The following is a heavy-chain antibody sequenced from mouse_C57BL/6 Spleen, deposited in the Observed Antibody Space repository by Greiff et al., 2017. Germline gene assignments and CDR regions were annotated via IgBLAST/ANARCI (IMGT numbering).Heavy chain of an antibody. V-gene: IGHV14-4*01. CDR3: TTSYGYDIIDY. Sequence: VQLQQSGAELVRPGASVKLSCTASGFNIKDDYMHWVKQRPEQGLEWIGWIDPENGDTEYASKFQGKATITADTSSNTAYLQLSSLTSEDTAVYYCTTSYGYDIIDYWGQGTTLTVSS. CDR1: GFNIKDDY. CDR2: IDPENGDT. D-gene: IGHD2-2*01. J-gene: IGHJ2*01.